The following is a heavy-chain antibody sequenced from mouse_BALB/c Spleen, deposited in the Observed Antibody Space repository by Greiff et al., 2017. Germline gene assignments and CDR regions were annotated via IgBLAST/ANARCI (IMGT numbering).Heavy chain of an antibody. V-gene: IGHV1-7*01. CDR3: ARSRGMVTTRPWFAY. J-gene: IGHJ3*01. CDR2: INPSTGYT. CDR1: GYTFTSYW. Sequence: VQLQQSGAELAKPGASVKMSCKASGYTFTSYWMHWVKQRPGQGLEWIGYINPSTGYTEYNQKFKDKATLTADKSSSTAYMQLSSLTSEDSAVYYCARSRGMVTTRPWFAYWGQGTLVTVSA. D-gene: IGHD2-2*01.